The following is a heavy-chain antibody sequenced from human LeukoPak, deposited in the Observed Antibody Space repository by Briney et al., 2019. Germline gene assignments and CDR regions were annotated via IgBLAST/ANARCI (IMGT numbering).Heavy chain of an antibody. D-gene: IGHD3-10*01. Sequence: SQTLSLTRTVSGPSTNNFYASSTRQPPGKGLEWVGYINISGGPNYNPSLKRRVTISVDTSKKQFCRNSQIVTCGDTTLYYYARGGSTAEIWGQGTLVTVSS. V-gene: IGHV4-4*08. CDR2: INISGGP. J-gene: IGHJ4*02. CDR3: ARGGSTAEI. CDR1: GPSTNNFY.